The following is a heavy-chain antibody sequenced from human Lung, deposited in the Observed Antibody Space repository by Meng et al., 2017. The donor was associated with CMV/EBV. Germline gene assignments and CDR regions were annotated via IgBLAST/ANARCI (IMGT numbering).Heavy chain of an antibody. J-gene: IGHJ5*01. V-gene: IGHV4-34*01. D-gene: IGHD1-7*01. CDR1: GGSFSGSY. Sequence: SETLSLTCAVYGGSFSGSYWHWIRQPPGMSLGWIGEIDDTGRTKYSPSLNSRVTMLLDTSKKQFSLKLSSVTAADTAVYYCARLTGTVYVHWFDSWGQGTLVTVSS. CDR2: IDDTGRT. CDR3: ARLTGTVYVHWFDS.